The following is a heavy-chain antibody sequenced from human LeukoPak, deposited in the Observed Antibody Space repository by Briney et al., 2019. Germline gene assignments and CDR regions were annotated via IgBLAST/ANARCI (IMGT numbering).Heavy chain of an antibody. CDR3: ARDGSGYYPSDYYYYGMDV. CDR1: GFTFSSYW. V-gene: IGHV3-7*01. Sequence: PGGSLRLSCAASGFTFSSYWMSWVRQAPGKGLEWVANIKQDGSEKYYVDSVKGRFTISRDNAKNSLYLQMNSLRAEDTAVYYCARDGSGYYPSDYYYYGMDVWGQGTTVTVSS. D-gene: IGHD3-3*01. CDR2: IKQDGSEK. J-gene: IGHJ6*02.